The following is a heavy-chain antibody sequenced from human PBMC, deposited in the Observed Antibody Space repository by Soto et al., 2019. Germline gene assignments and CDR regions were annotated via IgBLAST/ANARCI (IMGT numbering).Heavy chain of an antibody. V-gene: IGHV3-7*01. J-gene: IGHJ6*02. D-gene: IGHD3-9*01. CDR1: GFTFSSYW. CDR2: IKQDGSEK. CDR3: ARDEYYDILTAPGDYYYGMDV. Sequence: TGGSLRLSCAASGFTFSSYWMSWVRQAPGKGLEWVANIKQDGSEKYYVDSVKGRFTISRDNAKNSLYLQMNSLRAEDTAVYYCARDEYYDILTAPGDYYYGMDVWGQGTTVTVSS.